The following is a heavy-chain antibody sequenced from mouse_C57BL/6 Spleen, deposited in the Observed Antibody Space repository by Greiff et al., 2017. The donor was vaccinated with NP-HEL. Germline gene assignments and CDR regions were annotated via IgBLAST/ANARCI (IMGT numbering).Heavy chain of an antibody. CDR2: IDPSDSYT. V-gene: IGHV1-59*01. CDR3: ARVGITTVVGYYAMDY. CDR1: GYTFTSYW. J-gene: IGHJ4*01. Sequence: QVQLQQSGAELVRPGTSVKLSCKASGYTFTSYWMHWVKQRPGQGLEWIGVIDPSDSYTNYNQKFKGKATLTVDASSSTAYMQLSSLTSEDSAVYYCARVGITTVVGYYAMDYWGQGTSVTVSS. D-gene: IGHD1-1*01.